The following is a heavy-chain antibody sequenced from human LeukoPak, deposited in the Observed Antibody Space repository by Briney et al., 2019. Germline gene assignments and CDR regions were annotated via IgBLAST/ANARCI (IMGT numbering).Heavy chain of an antibody. CDR1: GGSINNYY. Sequence: SETLSLTCTVSGGSINNYYWSWIRQLPGKGLEWIGYIYYSGSTNYNPSLRSRVTISVDTSKNQFSLKLSSVTAADTAVYYCARQGGFTIFGVATLYAFDIWGQGTMVTVSS. CDR3: ARQGGFTIFGVATLYAFDI. V-gene: IGHV4-59*08. CDR2: IYYSGST. D-gene: IGHD3-3*01. J-gene: IGHJ3*02.